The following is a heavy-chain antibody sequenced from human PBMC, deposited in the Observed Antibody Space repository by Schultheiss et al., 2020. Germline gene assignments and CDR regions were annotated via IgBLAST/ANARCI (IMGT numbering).Heavy chain of an antibody. Sequence: GGSLRLSCAASGFTVSSDYMSWVRQAPGKGLEWVSAVSTSGDSTFYADSVKGRFSISRDQSKKTVYLQMNSLRTEDTAVYYCARDPTWSNGNLGDYWGQGTLVTVSS. J-gene: IGHJ4*02. D-gene: IGHD1-14*01. V-gene: IGHV3-66*02. CDR3: ARDPTWSNGNLGDY. CDR1: GFTVSSDY. CDR2: STSGDST.